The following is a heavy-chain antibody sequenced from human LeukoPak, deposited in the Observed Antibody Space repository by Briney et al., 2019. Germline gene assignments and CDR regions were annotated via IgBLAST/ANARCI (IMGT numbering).Heavy chain of an antibody. V-gene: IGHV3-53*01. CDR3: ARGDTYGYSTY. CDR2: IYTGGYT. Sequence: GGSLRLSCAVSGSTVSGNYMTWVRQAPGKGLEWVSVIYTGGYTYYADSVKGRFTISRDNSKNTVYLQMNSLRVEDTAVYYCARGDTYGYSTYWGQGTLVTVSS. J-gene: IGHJ4*02. CDR1: GSTVSGNY. D-gene: IGHD5-18*01.